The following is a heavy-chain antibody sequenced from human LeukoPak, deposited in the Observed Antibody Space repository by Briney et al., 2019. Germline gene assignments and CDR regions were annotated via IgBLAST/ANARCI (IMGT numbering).Heavy chain of an antibody. J-gene: IGHJ4*02. D-gene: IGHD4-17*01. CDR3: ARLALDDYGDYVGFDY. CDR1: GFTFSSYA. Sequence: GGSLRLSCAASGFTFSSYAMHWVRQAPGKGLEWVAVISYDGSNKYYADSVKGRFTISRDNSKNTLYLQMNSLRAEDTAVYYCARLALDDYGDYVGFDYWGQGTLVTVSS. V-gene: IGHV3-30-3*01. CDR2: ISYDGSNK.